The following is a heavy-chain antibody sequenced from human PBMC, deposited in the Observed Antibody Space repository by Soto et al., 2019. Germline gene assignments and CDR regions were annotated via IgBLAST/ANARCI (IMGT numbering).Heavy chain of an antibody. CDR3: AKVPTYDILTGYLNY. CDR2: ISGSGGST. V-gene: IGHV3-23*01. D-gene: IGHD3-9*01. CDR1: GFTFSSYA. Sequence: GGSLRLSCAASGFTFSSYAMSWVRQAPGKGLEWVSAISGSGGSTYYADSVKGRFTISRDNSKNTLYLQMNSLRAEDTAVYYCAKVPTYDILTGYLNYWGQGTLVTVSS. J-gene: IGHJ4*02.